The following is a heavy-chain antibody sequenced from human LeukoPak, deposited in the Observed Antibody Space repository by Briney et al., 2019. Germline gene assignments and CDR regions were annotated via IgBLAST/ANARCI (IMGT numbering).Heavy chain of an antibody. V-gene: IGHV3-74*01. Sequence: GGSLRLSCAASGITFGNNWMHWVRQGPGKGLVWISRIKSDGGGAIYADSVKGRFTVSRDNAKNTLYLQMNSLRAEDTAVYYCARDVPHNWFDTWGQGTLVTVTS. CDR1: GITFGNNW. CDR2: IKSDGGGA. J-gene: IGHJ5*02. CDR3: ARDVPHNWFDT.